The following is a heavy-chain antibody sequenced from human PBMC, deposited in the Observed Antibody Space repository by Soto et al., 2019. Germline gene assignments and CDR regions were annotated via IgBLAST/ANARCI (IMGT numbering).Heavy chain of an antibody. CDR2: IIPILGIA. V-gene: IGHV1-69*02. D-gene: IGHD3-9*01. Sequence: SVKVSCKASGGTFSSYTISWVRQAPGQGLEWMGRIIPILGIANYAQKFQGRVTITADKSTSTAYMELSSLRSEDTAVYYCAIHYDMLSRYYGSFDYWGQGTLGTVSS. CDR1: GGTFSSYT. CDR3: AIHYDMLSRYYGSFDY. J-gene: IGHJ4*02.